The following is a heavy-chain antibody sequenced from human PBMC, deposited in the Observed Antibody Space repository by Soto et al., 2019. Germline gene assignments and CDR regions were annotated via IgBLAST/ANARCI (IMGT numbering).Heavy chain of an antibody. CDR1: GFTFKNYG. CDR3: ARDLGYYDSSGYFDY. Sequence: GGSLRLSCAASGFTFKNYGMHWVRQAPGKGLEWVAVIWYDGSKKYYADSVKGRFTISGDDSEKALYLQMNSVRAEDTAVYYCARDLGYYDSSGYFDYWGQGTLVTVSS. CDR2: IWYDGSKK. V-gene: IGHV3-33*01. J-gene: IGHJ4*02. D-gene: IGHD3-22*01.